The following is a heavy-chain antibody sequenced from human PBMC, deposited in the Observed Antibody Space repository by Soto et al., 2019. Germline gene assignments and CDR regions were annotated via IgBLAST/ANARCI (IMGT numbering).Heavy chain of an antibody. CDR3: ATTIGSSGWYYFDP. CDR1: GYTFTGYY. J-gene: IGHJ4*02. V-gene: IGHV1-2*02. Sequence: GASVKVSCKASGYTFTGYYMHWVRQAPGQGLEWMGWINPNSGGTNYAQKFQGRVTMTRDTSISTAYMELSRLRSDDTAVYYCATTIGSSGWYYFDPWGQGTLVTVSS. CDR2: INPNSGGT. D-gene: IGHD6-19*01.